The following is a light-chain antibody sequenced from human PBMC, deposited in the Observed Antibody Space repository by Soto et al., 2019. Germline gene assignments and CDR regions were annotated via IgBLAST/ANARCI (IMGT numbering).Light chain of an antibody. V-gene: IGKV1-39*01. J-gene: IGKJ5*01. CDR2: DAS. CDR1: QSISSY. Sequence: DIQMTQPPSSLSASVGERVTITFRASQSISSYLNWSQQKPGKAPKLLIYDASSLQSGLPSTFSGSGFGTDFTLTISSLEPEDAAVYYCQQRSNWPPITFGQGTRLEIK. CDR3: QQRSNWPPIT.